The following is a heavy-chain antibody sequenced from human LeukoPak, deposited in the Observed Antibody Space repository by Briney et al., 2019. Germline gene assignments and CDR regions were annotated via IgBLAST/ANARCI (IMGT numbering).Heavy chain of an antibody. CDR1: GGSISSDY. CDR3: ARDIRGDGFDY. D-gene: IGHD7-27*01. CDR2: IYYSGST. Sequence: PSETLSLTCTVSGGSISSDYWSWIRQPPGKGLEWIGYIYYSGSTNYNPSLKSRVTISVDTSKNQFSLKLSSVTAADTAVYYCARDIRGDGFDYWGQGTLVTVSS. V-gene: IGHV4-59*01. J-gene: IGHJ4*02.